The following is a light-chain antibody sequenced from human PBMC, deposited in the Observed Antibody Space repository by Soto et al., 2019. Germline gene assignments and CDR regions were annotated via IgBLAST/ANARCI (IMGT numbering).Light chain of an antibody. CDR2: AAS. J-gene: IGKJ1*01. CDR1: QDISNY. V-gene: IGKV1-27*01. Sequence: DIPMTQSPSSLSASIGDRVTITCRPSQDISNYLAWYQQKPGKVPKLLIYAASTLQSGVPSRFSGSGSGTDFTLTISGLQPEDVATYYCQKYNNAPRTFGQGTKVEIK. CDR3: QKYNNAPRT.